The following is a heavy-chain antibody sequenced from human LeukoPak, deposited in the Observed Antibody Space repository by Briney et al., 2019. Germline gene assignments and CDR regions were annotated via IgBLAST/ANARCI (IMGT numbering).Heavy chain of an antibody. Sequence: SETLSLTCAVSGGSISSSNWWSWVRQPPGKGLEWLGEIYHSGSTNYNPSLKSRVTMSVDKSKDQFSLKLSSVTAADTAVHYCARVTLIVVVAWFDPWGQGTLVTVSS. CDR2: IYHSGST. CDR3: ARVTLIVVVAWFDP. V-gene: IGHV4-4*02. D-gene: IGHD2-2*01. J-gene: IGHJ5*02. CDR1: GGSISSSNW.